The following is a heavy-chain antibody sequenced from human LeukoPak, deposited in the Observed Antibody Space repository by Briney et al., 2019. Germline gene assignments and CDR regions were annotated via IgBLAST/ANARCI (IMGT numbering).Heavy chain of an antibody. V-gene: IGHV1-69*05. Sequence: SVKVSCKASGGTFSDYALIWVRQAPGQVLEWMGGITPVFATATYAQKFQGRVTITRDESTSTAYMELSSLRFEDTAVYYCAKTLSTCSSTSCSSPYYYYYMDVWGKGTTVTVSS. CDR1: GGTFSDYA. CDR3: AKTLSTCSSTSCSSPYYYYYMDV. CDR2: ITPVFATA. J-gene: IGHJ6*03. D-gene: IGHD2-2*01.